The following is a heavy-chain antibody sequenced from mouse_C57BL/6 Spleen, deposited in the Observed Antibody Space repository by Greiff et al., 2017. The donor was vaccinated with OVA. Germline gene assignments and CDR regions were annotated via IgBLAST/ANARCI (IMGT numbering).Heavy chain of an antibody. Sequence: QVQLQQSGTELVKPGASVKLSCKASGYTFTSYWMHWVKQRPGQGLEWIGNINPSNGGTNYNEKFKSKATLTVDKSSSTAYMQLSSLTSEDSAVYYCARGGEGYYAMDYWGQGTSVTVSS. CDR1: GYTFTSYW. CDR3: ARGGEGYYAMDY. J-gene: IGHJ4*01. V-gene: IGHV1-53*01. CDR2: INPSNGGT.